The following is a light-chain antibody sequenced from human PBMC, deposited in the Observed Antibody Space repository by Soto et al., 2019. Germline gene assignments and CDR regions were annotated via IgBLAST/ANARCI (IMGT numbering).Light chain of an antibody. CDR2: KAS. V-gene: IGKV1-5*03. Sequence: DIQMTQSPSTLSASVGDRVTISCRASQNINTWLAWYKQQPGKAPQLLIYKASSLESGVPSRFSGSGSGTDFTLTISSLRPDDFVSFYCQHYHDSFPTFGQGTKVEIK. CDR3: QHYHDSFPT. J-gene: IGKJ1*01. CDR1: QNINTW.